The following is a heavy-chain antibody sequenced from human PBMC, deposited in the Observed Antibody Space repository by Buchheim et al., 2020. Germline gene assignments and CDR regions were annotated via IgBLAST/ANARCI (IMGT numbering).Heavy chain of an antibody. CDR3: ARDNRGIAARFGIDY. V-gene: IGHV4-34*01. D-gene: IGHD6-6*01. Sequence: QVQLQQWGAGLLKPSETLSLTCAVYGGSFSGYYWSWIRQPPGKGLEWIGEIYHSGSTNYNPSLKSRVTISVDKSKNQFSLKLSSVTAADTAVYYCARDNRGIAARFGIDYWGQGTL. CDR1: GGSFSGYY. CDR2: IYHSGST. J-gene: IGHJ4*02.